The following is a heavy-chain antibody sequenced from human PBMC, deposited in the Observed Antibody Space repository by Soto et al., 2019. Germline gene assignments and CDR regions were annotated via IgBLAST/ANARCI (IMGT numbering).Heavy chain of an antibody. V-gene: IGHV4-31*03. Sequence: QVQLQESGPGLVKPSQTLSLTCTVSGGSISSGGYYCNWIRQHPGKGLEWIGYIYYSGSTYYNPSPKSRVXXXVXXSKNRFSLKLTSVTAADTAVYYCARDSSGYYHFDSWGQGTLVTVSS. CDR1: GGSISSGGYY. J-gene: IGHJ4*02. CDR3: ARDSSGYYHFDS. CDR2: IYYSGST. D-gene: IGHD3-22*01.